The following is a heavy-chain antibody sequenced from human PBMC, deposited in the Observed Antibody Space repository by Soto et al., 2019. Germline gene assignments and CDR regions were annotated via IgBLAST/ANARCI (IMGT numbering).Heavy chain of an antibody. CDR1: GGTFSSYA. CDR3: ARAVNSGYSNRWGYAFDI. D-gene: IGHD5-12*01. J-gene: IGHJ3*02. V-gene: IGHV1-69*01. Sequence: QVQLVQSGAEVKKAGSSVKVSCKASGGTFSSYAISWVRQAPGQGLEWMGGIIPIFGTANYAQKFQGRVTITADESTSTAYMELSSLRSEDTAVYYCARAVNSGYSNRWGYAFDIWGQGTMVTVSS. CDR2: IIPIFGTA.